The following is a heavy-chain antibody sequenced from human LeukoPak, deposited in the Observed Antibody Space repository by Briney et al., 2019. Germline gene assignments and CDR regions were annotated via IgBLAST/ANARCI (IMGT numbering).Heavy chain of an antibody. CDR2: IYTTGTT. V-gene: IGHV4-61*02. CDR3: AREFLASRRNWVDP. CDR1: GDFNRSGTDY. D-gene: IGHD6-6*01. Sequence: SQTLSLMRAVSGDFNRSGTDYWSWIRQPAAQGLGWNGRIYTTGTTNYNPSLKSRVTISVDTSKNQFSRNLTSVTAADTAVYYCAREFLASRRNWVDPWGQGILVTVSS. J-gene: IGHJ5*02.